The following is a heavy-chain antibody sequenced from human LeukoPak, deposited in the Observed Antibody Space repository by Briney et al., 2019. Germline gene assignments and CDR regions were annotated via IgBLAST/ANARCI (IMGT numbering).Heavy chain of an antibody. V-gene: IGHV3-30*02. Sequence: GGSLRLSCAASGFTFSGYGMHWVRQAPGKGLEWVAFIHYDGARSYYADSVKGRFTISRDNSRNTLYLQMNSLRPEDTAVYYCAKDRTVGATTVDYWGQGTLVTVSS. J-gene: IGHJ4*02. CDR1: GFTFSGYG. D-gene: IGHD1-26*01. CDR2: IHYDGARS. CDR3: AKDRTVGATTVDY.